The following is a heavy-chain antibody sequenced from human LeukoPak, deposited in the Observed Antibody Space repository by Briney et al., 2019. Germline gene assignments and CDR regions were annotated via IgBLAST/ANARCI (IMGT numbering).Heavy chain of an antibody. V-gene: IGHV7-4-1*02. CDR2: INTNTGNP. Sequence: ASVKVSCKASGYTFNRYYMHWVRQAPGQGLEWMGWINTNTGNPTYAQGFTGRFVFSLDTSVSTAYLQISSLKAEDTAVYYCARDGARYYYGSGSYFWFDPWGQGTLVTVSS. CDR3: ARDGARYYYGSGSYFWFDP. D-gene: IGHD3-10*01. CDR1: GYTFNRYY. J-gene: IGHJ5*02.